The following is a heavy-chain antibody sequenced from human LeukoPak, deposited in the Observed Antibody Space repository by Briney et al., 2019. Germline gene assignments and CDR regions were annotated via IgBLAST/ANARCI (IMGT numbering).Heavy chain of an antibody. CDR2: IYYSGST. J-gene: IGHJ6*03. CDR1: GGSISSYY. Sequence: SETLSLTCTVSGGSISSYYWSWIRQPPGKGLEWIGYIYYSGSTNYNPSLKSRVTISVDTSKNQFSLKLSSVTAADAAVYYCAREADRSGWYAGGMDVWGKGTTVTVSS. V-gene: IGHV4-59*01. CDR3: AREADRSGWYAGGMDV. D-gene: IGHD6-19*01.